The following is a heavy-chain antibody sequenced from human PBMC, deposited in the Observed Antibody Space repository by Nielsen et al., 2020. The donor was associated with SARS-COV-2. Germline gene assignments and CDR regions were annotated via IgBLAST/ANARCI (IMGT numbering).Heavy chain of an antibody. D-gene: IGHD6-19*01. CDR2: ISWNSGSI. CDR1: GFTFDDYA. V-gene: IGHV3-9*01. Sequence: GGSLRLSCAASGFTFDDYAMHWVRQAPGKGLEWVSGISWNSGSIGYADSVKGRFTISRDNAKNSLYLQMNSLRAEDTALYYCAKDTPYSSGWYAFDYWGQGTLVTVSS. CDR3: AKDTPYSSGWYAFDY. J-gene: IGHJ4*02.